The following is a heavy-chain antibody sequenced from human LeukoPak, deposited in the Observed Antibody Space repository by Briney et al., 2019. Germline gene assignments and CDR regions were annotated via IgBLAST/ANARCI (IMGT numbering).Heavy chain of an antibody. CDR3: ARHWDYYDSSGYSPGFQH. V-gene: IGHV4-59*08. CDR2: IYYSGST. Sequence: SETLSLTCTVSGGSISSYYWSWIRQPPGKGLEWIGYIYYSGSTNYNPSPKSRVTISVDTSKNQFSLKLSSVTAADTAVYYCARHWDYYDSSGYSPGFQHWGQGTLVTVSS. CDR1: GGSISSYY. D-gene: IGHD3-22*01. J-gene: IGHJ1*01.